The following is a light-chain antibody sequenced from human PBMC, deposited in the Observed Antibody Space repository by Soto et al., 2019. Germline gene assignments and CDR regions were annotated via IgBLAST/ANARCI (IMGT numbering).Light chain of an antibody. CDR1: QSVSSY. CDR2: GAS. J-gene: IGKJ4*01. V-gene: IGKV3-15*01. CDR3: QQYINWPPLT. Sequence: EIVLTQSPATLSLSPGERATLSCRASQSVSSYLAWYQQKPGQGPRLLIFGASTRATNIPARFSGSGSGTEFTLTISSLQSEDFAVYYCQQYINWPPLTFGGGTKVDI.